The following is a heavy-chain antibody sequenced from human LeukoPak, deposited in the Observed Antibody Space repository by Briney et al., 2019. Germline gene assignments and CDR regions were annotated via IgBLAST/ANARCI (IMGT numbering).Heavy chain of an antibody. V-gene: IGHV3-23*01. CDR3: AKAPVTSCRGAFCYPFDY. Sequence: GGSLRPSCAASGFTFNNYAMSWVRQAPGKGLEWVSAMSSSDDGRYYAASVRGRFTISRDTSRSTLYLQMNSLRAEDAAVYYCAKAPVTSCRGAFCYPFDYWGQGTLVTVSS. D-gene: IGHD2-15*01. CDR1: GFTFNNYA. CDR2: MSSSDDGR. J-gene: IGHJ4*02.